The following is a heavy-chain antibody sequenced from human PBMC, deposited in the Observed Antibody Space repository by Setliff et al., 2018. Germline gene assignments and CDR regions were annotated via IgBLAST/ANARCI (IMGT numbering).Heavy chain of an antibody. CDR2: IKSKTDGGAT. Sequence: GGSLRLSCAASGFTFSNAWMSWVRQAPGKGLEWVGRIKSKTDGGATDYAAPVKGRFTISRDDSKNTLYLQMNSLKTEDTAVYYCTTERSGYYDILTGYISPLDYWGQGTLVTVSS. CDR3: TTERSGYYDILTGYISPLDY. J-gene: IGHJ4*02. D-gene: IGHD3-9*01. CDR1: GFTFSNAW. V-gene: IGHV3-15*01.